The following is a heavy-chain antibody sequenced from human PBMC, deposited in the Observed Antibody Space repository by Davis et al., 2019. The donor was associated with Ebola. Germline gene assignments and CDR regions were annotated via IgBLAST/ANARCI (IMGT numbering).Heavy chain of an antibody. V-gene: IGHV6-1*01. Sequence: HSQTLSLTCAISFLPLSSGAWNWIRQSPSRGLEWLGRSYYNSKWYNDYAVSVKSRITINPDTSKNQFSLQLKSVTPEDTALYYCTRGWLRGGMDVWGEGTTVTVSS. CDR3: TRGWLRGGMDV. CDR1: FLPLSSGA. CDR2: SYYNSKWYN. J-gene: IGHJ6*04. D-gene: IGHD5-18*01.